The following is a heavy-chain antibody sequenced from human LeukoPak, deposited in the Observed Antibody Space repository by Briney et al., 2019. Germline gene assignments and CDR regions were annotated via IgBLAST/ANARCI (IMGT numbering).Heavy chain of an antibody. CDR3: TRAFEAYCGGDCVARAFDI. V-gene: IGHV3-74*01. CDR1: GFTFSSYW. Sequence: GGSLRLSCAASGFTFSSYWMHWVRQAPGKGLMGVSRINSDGSSTSYADSVKGRFTISRDNAKNTLYLQMNSLRAEDTAVYYCTRAFEAYCGGDCVARAFDIWGQGAMVTVSS. D-gene: IGHD2-21*02. J-gene: IGHJ3*02. CDR2: INSDGSST.